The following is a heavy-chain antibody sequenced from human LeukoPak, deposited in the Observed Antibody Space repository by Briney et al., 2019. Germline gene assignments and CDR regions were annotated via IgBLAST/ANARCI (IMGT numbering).Heavy chain of an antibody. Sequence: PGKSLRLSCVASGFTFSSYGMHWVRQAPGKGPEWVAVISYDGSDRYYANFVKGRFTISRDNAKNTLYLQMNSLRAEDTAVYYCARDPRGLRGVLYYFDYWGQGTLVTVSS. D-gene: IGHD3-10*01. J-gene: IGHJ4*02. CDR1: GFTFSSYG. CDR2: ISYDGSDR. CDR3: ARDPRGLRGVLYYFDY. V-gene: IGHV3-30*03.